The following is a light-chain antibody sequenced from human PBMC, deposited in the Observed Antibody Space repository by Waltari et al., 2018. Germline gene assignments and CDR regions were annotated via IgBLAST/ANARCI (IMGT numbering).Light chain of an antibody. V-gene: IGKV4-1*01. CDR2: WAS. Sequence: DIVMTQSPDSLAVSLGERATINCKYSQTVLYSSNNKNYLAWYQQKPGQPPKRLIYWASTRESGVPDRFSGSGSGTDFTLTISSRQAEDVAVYYCQQYYSTPWTFGQGTKVEIK. J-gene: IGKJ1*01. CDR1: QTVLYSSNNKNY. CDR3: QQYYSTPWT.